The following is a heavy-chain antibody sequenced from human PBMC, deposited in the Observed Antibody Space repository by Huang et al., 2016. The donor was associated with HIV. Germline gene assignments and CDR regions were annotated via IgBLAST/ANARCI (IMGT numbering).Heavy chain of an antibody. V-gene: IGHV1-18*04. J-gene: IGHJ4*02. Sequence: QVQLVQSGGEVKKPGASVKVSCKVSGYRFISYDINWVRLAPGQGLEWMGGISVDNGDTNCAQKFQGRLTMTSDTSTSTVYMELRSLRSDDTAVYYCARRSMRWLQWDYFDYWGQGTLVTVSS. D-gene: IGHD5-12*01. CDR1: GYRFISYD. CDR2: ISVDNGDT. CDR3: ARRSMRWLQWDYFDY.